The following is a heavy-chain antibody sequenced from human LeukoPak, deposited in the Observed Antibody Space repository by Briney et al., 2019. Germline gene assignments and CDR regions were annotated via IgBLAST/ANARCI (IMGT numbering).Heavy chain of an antibody. V-gene: IGHV3-23*01. D-gene: IGHD3-10*01. CDR1: GFTFSSYS. Sequence: PGGSLRLSCAASGFTFSSYSMNWVRQAPGKGLEWVSAISGSGGSTYYADSVKGRSTISRDNSKNTLYLQMNSLRAEDTAVYYCAKVDGYYYGSGSYPFDYWGQGTLVTVSS. CDR3: AKVDGYYYGSGSYPFDY. J-gene: IGHJ4*02. CDR2: ISGSGGST.